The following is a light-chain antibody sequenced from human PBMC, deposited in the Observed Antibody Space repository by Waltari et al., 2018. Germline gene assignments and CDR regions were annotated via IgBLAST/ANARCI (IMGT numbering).Light chain of an antibody. CDR1: RTVSTS. J-gene: IGKJ3*01. V-gene: IGKV1-39*01. Sequence: DIQFTQSPSSLSASVGDRVTMTCRASRTVSTSLNWYQHRPGKAPKLLIYAASSVQSGVPSRFSGSGSGTDFSLTITDLQPEDFATYYCQQSYNSIRSFGPGTKV. CDR3: QQSYNSIRS. CDR2: AAS.